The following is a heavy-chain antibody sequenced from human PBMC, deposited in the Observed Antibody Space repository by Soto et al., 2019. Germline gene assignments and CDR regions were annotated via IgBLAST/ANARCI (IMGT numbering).Heavy chain of an antibody. J-gene: IGHJ6*02. CDR1: GGSISSGGYS. CDR2: IHYSGST. CDR3: ARLPAAMYYYYYGMDV. V-gene: IGHV4-30-4*07. Sequence: SETLSLTCAVSGGSISSGGYSWSWTRQPPGKGLEWIGYIHYSGSTYYNPSLKSRVTISLDTSKNQFSLKLSSVTAADTAVYYCARLPAAMYYYYYGMDVWGQGTTVTVSS. D-gene: IGHD2-2*01.